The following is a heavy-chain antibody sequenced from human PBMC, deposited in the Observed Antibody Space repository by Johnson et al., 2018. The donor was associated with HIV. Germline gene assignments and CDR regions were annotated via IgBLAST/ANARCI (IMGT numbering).Heavy chain of an antibody. CDR2: IYSGGST. CDR1: GFSISTEW. D-gene: IGHD2-2*01. V-gene: IGHV3-66*01. J-gene: IGHJ3*02. CDR3: ANAPGPYAFDI. Sequence: VQLVESGGGLVQPGGSLRLSCAASGFSISTEWMTWVRQAPGKGLEWVSVIYSGGSTYYADSVKGRFTISRDNSKNTLYLQMNSLRAEDTAVYYCANAPGPYAFDIWGQGTMVTVSS.